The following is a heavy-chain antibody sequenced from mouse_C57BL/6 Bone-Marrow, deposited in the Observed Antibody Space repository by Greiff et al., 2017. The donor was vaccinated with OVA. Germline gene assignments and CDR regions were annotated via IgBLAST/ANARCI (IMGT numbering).Heavy chain of an antibody. CDR1: GYTFTDYY. D-gene: IGHD3-3*01. CDR2: IFPGSGST. CDR3: ARGGTAAWFAY. J-gene: IGHJ3*01. Sequence: VKVVESGPELVKPGASVKISCKASGYTFTDYYINWVKQRPGQGLEWIGWIFPGSGSTYYNEKFKGKATLTVDKSSSTAYMLLSSLTSEDSAVYFCARGGTAAWFAYWGQGTLVTVSA. V-gene: IGHV1-75*01.